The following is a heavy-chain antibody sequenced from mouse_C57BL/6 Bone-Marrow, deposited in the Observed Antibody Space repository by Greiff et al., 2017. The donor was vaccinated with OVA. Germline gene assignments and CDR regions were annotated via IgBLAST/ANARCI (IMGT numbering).Heavy chain of an antibody. V-gene: IGHV1-55*01. J-gene: IGHJ3*01. CDR3: ARGEDYGSSSWFAY. CDR1: GYTFTSYW. Sequence: QVQLKQPGAELVKPGASVKMSCKASGYTFTSYWITWVKQRPGQGLEWIGDIYPGSGSTNYNEKFKSKATLTVDTSSSTAYMQLSSLTSEDSAVYYCARGEDYGSSSWFAYWGQGTLVTVSA. CDR2: IYPGSGST. D-gene: IGHD1-1*01.